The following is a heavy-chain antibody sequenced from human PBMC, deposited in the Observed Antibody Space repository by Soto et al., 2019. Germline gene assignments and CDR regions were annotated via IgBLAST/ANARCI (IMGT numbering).Heavy chain of an antibody. D-gene: IGHD3-10*01. Sequence: PGGSLRLSCAAFGFTFSSYWMSWVRQAPGKGLEWVSYISSSTSTIYYADSVKGRFTISRDNAKNSLYLQMNNLRAEDTAVYYCARLWFGESPGAFDIWGQGTMVTVSS. J-gene: IGHJ3*02. CDR3: ARLWFGESPGAFDI. CDR1: GFTFSSYW. V-gene: IGHV3-48*04. CDR2: ISSSTSTI.